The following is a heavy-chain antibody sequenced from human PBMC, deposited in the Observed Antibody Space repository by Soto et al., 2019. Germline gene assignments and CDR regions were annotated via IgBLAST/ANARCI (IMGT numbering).Heavy chain of an antibody. J-gene: IGHJ6*02. CDR1: GFTFSTYW. D-gene: IGHD2-15*01. V-gene: IGHV3-7*05. CDR2: IKEDGSEE. Sequence: ESGGGLVQPGGSLRLSCAASGFTFSTYWMNWVRQAPGKGLEWVANIKEDGSEEYYVDSVKGRFTISRDNAKNSLYLDMNSLRGEDTAVYYCARDWGAPGRGSAFGGYYPFGMDVWGQGTTVTVP. CDR3: ARDWGAPGRGSAFGGYYPFGMDV.